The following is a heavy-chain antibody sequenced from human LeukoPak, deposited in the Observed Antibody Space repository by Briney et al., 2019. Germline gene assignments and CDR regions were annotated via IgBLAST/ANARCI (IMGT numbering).Heavy chain of an antibody. CDR2: FSGKSTYI. CDR1: GFAFNVYA. Sequence: PEGSLRLSCVASGFAFNVYAMNWVRQAPGRGLQWVSSFSGKSTYINYGDSVKGRFTISRDNARNALYLQMDNLKAEDTAVYYCARDRSSGLHYYDYRGHGTLVSVSS. V-gene: IGHV3-21*01. CDR3: ARDRSSGLHYYDY. D-gene: IGHD6-19*01. J-gene: IGHJ4*01.